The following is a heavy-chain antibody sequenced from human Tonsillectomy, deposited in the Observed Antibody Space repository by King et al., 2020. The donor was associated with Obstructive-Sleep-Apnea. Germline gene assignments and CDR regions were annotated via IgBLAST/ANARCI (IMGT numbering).Heavy chain of an antibody. D-gene: IGHD4-17*01. J-gene: IGHJ4*02. Sequence: QLQESGPGLVKPSGTLSLTCAVSGGSIINTNWWTWVRQPPGKGLEFIGQIYHSGSTIYNTSLRSRVTISVVKSKNQFSLKLRFVTAADAAVYYCARTTYGDYALDYWGQGTLVTVSS. CDR3: ARTTYGDYALDY. CDR1: GGSIINTNW. CDR2: IYHSGST. V-gene: IGHV4-4*02.